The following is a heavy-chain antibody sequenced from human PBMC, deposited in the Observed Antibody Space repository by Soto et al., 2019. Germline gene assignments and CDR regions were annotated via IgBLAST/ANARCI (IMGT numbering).Heavy chain of an antibody. J-gene: IGHJ4*02. CDR2: ISGSGGST. Sequence: GSLRLSCAASGFTFSSYAMSWVRQAPGKGLEWVSAISGSGGSTYYADSVKGRFTISRDNSKNTLYLQMNSLRAEDTAVYYCAKDRAFGGVIAYWGQGTLVTVSS. D-gene: IGHD3-16*02. CDR3: AKDRAFGGVIAY. V-gene: IGHV3-23*01. CDR1: GFTFSSYA.